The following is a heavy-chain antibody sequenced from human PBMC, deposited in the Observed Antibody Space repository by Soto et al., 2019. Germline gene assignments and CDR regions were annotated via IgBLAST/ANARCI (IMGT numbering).Heavy chain of an antibody. J-gene: IGHJ6*01. CDR2: IYWDDDE. V-gene: IGHV2-5*02. D-gene: IGHD2-15*01. CDR3: AHKGGRGAAMDV. Sequence: QITLKEPGPRVVHPTQTSTRTCSFPGFYLRPIEEGVAWFRQPQERALEWLALIYWDDDERYSPFLKSRLTIAKDTSKNQVVLTMTNMDPVDTATYFCAHKGGRGAAMDVWGQGATVTVSS. CDR1: GFYLRPIEEG.